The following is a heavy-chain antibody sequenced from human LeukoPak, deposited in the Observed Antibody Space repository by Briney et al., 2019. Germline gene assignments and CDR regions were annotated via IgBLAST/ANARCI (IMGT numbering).Heavy chain of an antibody. Sequence: ASVTVSCMASGYTFTSYGISWVRQAPGQGLEWMGVVNPSGGSTSYEQKFQGRVTMTRDMSTSTVYMELSSLGSEDTAVYYCARDLGYGSGSYSDYWGQGTLVTVSS. D-gene: IGHD3-10*01. CDR3: ARDLGYGSGSYSDY. CDR1: GYTFTSYG. CDR2: VNPSGGST. V-gene: IGHV1-46*01. J-gene: IGHJ4*02.